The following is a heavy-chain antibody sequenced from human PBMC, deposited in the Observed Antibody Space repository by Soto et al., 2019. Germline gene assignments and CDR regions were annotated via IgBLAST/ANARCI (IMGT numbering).Heavy chain of an antibody. V-gene: IGHV4-61*01. CDR2: IYYSGST. CDR1: GGSVSSGSYY. D-gene: IGHD2-15*01. Sequence: PSETLSLTCTVSGGSVSSGSYYWSWIRQPPGKGLEWIGYIYYSGSTNYNPSLKSRVTISVDTSKNQFSLKLSSVTAADTAVYYCASYAKGYCSGSSCYGRNYFDYWGQGTMVTVYS. CDR3: ASYAKGYCSGSSCYGRNYFDY. J-gene: IGHJ4*02.